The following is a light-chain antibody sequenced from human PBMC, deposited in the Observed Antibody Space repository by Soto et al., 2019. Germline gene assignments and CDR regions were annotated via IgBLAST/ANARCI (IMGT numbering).Light chain of an antibody. J-gene: IGKJ1*01. CDR2: GAS. V-gene: IGKV3-15*01. CDR3: QQYNNWPQT. Sequence: EIVMTQSPATLSVSPGGRATLSCRASQTISGTLAWYQQKPGQAPRLLIYGASTRATGIPARFSGSGSGTEFTLTISGLQSEDFAVYYCQQYNNWPQTFGQGTKVDIK. CDR1: QTISGT.